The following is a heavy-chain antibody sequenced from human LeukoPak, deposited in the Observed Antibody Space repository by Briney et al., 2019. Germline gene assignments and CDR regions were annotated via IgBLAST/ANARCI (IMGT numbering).Heavy chain of an antibody. V-gene: IGHV3-23*01. D-gene: IGHD5-18*01. CDR3: AIDPYSYGYPYYFDY. Sequence: GGSLRLSCAASGFTFSSYAMSWVRQAPGKGLEWVSAISGSGGSTYYADSVKGRFTISRDNPKNTLYLQMNSLRAEDTAVYYCAIDPYSYGYPYYFDYWGQGTLVTVSS. CDR1: GFTFSSYA. J-gene: IGHJ4*02. CDR2: ISGSGGST.